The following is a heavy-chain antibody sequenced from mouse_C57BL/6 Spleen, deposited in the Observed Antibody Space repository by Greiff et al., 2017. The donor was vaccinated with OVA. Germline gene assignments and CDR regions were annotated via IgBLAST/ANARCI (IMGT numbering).Heavy chain of an antibody. CDR3: ARDQRLPYWYFDV. CDR2: INYDGSST. D-gene: IGHD1-2*01. V-gene: IGHV5-16*01. CDR1: GFTFSDYY. J-gene: IGHJ1*03. Sequence: EVKLVESEGGLVQPGSSMKLSCTASGFTFSDYYMAWVRQVPEKGLEWVANINYDGSSTYYLDSLKSRFIISRDNAKNILYLQMSSLKSEDTATYYCARDQRLPYWYFDVWGTGTTVTVSS.